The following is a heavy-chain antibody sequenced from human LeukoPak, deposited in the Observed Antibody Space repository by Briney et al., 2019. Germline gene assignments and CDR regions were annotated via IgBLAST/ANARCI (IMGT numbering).Heavy chain of an antibody. J-gene: IGHJ4*02. D-gene: IGHD3-10*01. CDR2: INPNSGGT. V-gene: IGHV1-2*02. CDR1: GYTFTGYY. Sequence: ASVKVSCKASGYTFTGYYMHWVRQAPGRGLEWMGWINPNSGGTNYAQKFQARVTMTRDTSISTAYMELSRLRSDDTAVYYCARSADVYYYGSGSPPHFDYWGQGTLVTVSS. CDR3: ARSADVYYYGSGSPPHFDY.